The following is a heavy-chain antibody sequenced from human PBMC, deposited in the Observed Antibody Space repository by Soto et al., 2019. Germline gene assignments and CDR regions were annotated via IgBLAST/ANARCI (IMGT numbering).Heavy chain of an antibody. V-gene: IGHV1-3*01. CDR1: GYTFTSYA. Sequence: GASVKVSCKASGYTFTSYAMHWVRPAPGQRLEWMGWINAGNGNTKYSQKFQGRVTITRDTSASTAYMELSSLRSEDTAVYYCARGYSSGWAETRFDYWGQGTLVTVSS. J-gene: IGHJ4*02. CDR2: INAGNGNT. CDR3: ARGYSSGWAETRFDY. D-gene: IGHD6-19*01.